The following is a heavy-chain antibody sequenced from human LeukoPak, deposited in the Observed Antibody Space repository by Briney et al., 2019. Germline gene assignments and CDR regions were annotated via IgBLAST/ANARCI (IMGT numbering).Heavy chain of an antibody. V-gene: IGHV3-21*01. D-gene: IGHD3-10*01. Sequence: GGSLRLSCAASGFTFSSYSMNWVRQAPGKGLEWVSSISSSSSYIYYADSVKGRFTISRDNAKNSLYLQMNSLRAEDTAVYYCARDPIWDGFGESPNDAFDIWGQGTMVTVSS. J-gene: IGHJ3*02. CDR2: ISSSSSYI. CDR1: GFTFSSYS. CDR3: ARDPIWDGFGESPNDAFDI.